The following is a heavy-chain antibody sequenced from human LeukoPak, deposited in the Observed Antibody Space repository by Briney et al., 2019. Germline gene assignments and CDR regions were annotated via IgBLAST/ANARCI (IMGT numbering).Heavy chain of an antibody. Sequence: GGSLRLSCAAPGFTFTSYDMNWFRQAPGKGLEWVSSITSRRGYIYYADSVKGRFTISRDDAKKSLYLQMNSLRAEDTAVYYCARGGESSVNDYWGQGTLVTVSS. J-gene: IGHJ4*02. CDR3: ARGGESSVNDY. CDR2: ITSRRGYI. D-gene: IGHD2-21*01. CDR1: GFTFTSYD. V-gene: IGHV3-21*01.